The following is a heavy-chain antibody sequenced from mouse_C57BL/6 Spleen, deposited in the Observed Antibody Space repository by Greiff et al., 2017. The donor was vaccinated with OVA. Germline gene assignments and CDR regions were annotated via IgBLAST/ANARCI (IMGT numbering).Heavy chain of an antibody. D-gene: IGHD2-5*01. J-gene: IGHJ3*01. V-gene: IGHV1-26*01. CDR1: GYTFTDYY. CDR3: ARQAYYSNWGFAY. CDR2: INPNNGGT. Sequence: VQLQQSGPELVKPGASVKISCKASGYTFTDYYMNWVKQSHGKSLEWIGDINPNNGGTSYNQKFKGKATLTVDKSSSTAYMELRSLTSEDSAVYYCARQAYYSNWGFAYWGQGTLVTVSA.